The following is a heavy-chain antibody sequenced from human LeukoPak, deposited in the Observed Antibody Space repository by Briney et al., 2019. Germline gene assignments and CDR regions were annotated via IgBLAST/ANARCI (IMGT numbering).Heavy chain of an antibody. CDR2: ISYDGSNT. V-gene: IGHV3-30*18. CDR3: AKPYYYGSRSYMDY. CDR1: GFTFSSYG. Sequence: GGSLRLSCAASGFTFSSYGMHWVRQAPGRGLEWVAVISYDGSNTYYADSVKGRFTISRDDSKNMLYLQMNSLRAEDTAVYYCAKPYYYGSRSYMDYWGQGTLVTVSS. J-gene: IGHJ4*02. D-gene: IGHD3-10*01.